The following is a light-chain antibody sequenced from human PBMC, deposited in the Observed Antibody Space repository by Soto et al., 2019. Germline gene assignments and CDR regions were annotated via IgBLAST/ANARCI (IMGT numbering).Light chain of an antibody. CDR3: QQYNNWPPLT. CDR1: QSVGSN. J-gene: IGKJ4*01. CDR2: GAS. V-gene: IGKV3-15*01. Sequence: EIVMTQSPATLSLSPGERATLSCRASQSVGSNLAWYQQKPGQAPRLLIYGASTRVTGLPARFSGSGSGTEFTLTISSLQSEDFAVYYCQQYNNWPPLTFGGGTKVEIK.